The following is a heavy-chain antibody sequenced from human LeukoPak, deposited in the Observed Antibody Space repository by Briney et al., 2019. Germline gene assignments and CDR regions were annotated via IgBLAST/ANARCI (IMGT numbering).Heavy chain of an antibody. Sequence: GGSLRLSCAASGFTFSSYSMNWVRQAPGKGLEWVSYISSSSSTIYYADSVKGRFTISRDNAKNSLYLQMNSLRDEDTAVYYCARDQGGSSSTYYGMDVWGQGTTVTVSS. D-gene: IGHD6-6*01. CDR2: ISSSSSTI. V-gene: IGHV3-48*02. CDR3: ARDQGGSSSTYYGMDV. J-gene: IGHJ6*02. CDR1: GFTFSSYS.